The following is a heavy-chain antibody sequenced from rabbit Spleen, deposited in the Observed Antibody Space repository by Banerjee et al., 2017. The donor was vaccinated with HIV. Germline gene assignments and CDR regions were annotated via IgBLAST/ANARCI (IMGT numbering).Heavy chain of an antibody. D-gene: IGHD1-1*01. V-gene: IGHV1S40*01. J-gene: IGHJ6*01. CDR1: GVSFSSSSY. CDR2: IDTGSSGFT. Sequence: EESGGGLVKPGASLTLTCTASGVSFSSSSYMCWVRQAPGKGLEWIACIDTGSSGFTYFATWAKGRFTCSKTSSTTVTLQMTSLTPADTATYFCARDTSSSFSSYGMDLWGPGTLVTVS. CDR3: ARDTSSSFSSYGMDL.